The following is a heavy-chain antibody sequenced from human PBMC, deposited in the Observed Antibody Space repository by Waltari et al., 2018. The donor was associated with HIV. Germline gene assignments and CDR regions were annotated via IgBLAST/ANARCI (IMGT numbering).Heavy chain of an antibody. Sequence: QVQLVQSGAEVKKPGASVKVSCKASGYTFTGYYMHWVRQAPGQGLEWMGWKKPNSGSTSYGRRCKGRVTLTRDTSVSPADMELGRLQSDDTAMYYCARGVLRGFVEFSDYWGQGTLVIVSS. CDR2: KKPNSGST. CDR1: GYTFTGYY. CDR3: ARGVLRGFVEFSDY. J-gene: IGHJ4*02. V-gene: IGHV1-2*02. D-gene: IGHD3-10*01.